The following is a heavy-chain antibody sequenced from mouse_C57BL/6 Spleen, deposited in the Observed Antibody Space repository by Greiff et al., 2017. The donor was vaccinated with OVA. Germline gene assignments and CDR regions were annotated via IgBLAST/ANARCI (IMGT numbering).Heavy chain of an antibody. CDR3: AIGSSPVV. D-gene: IGHD1-1*01. Sequence: QVQLQQPGAELVRPGSSVKLSCKASGYTFTSYWMAWVKQRPGRGLEWIGNIYPSDSETNYNQKFKDKATLTVDKSSSTAYMQLSSLTSEDSAVYYWAIGSSPVVWGTGTTVTVSS. V-gene: IGHV1-61*01. CDR2: IYPSDSET. J-gene: IGHJ1*03. CDR1: GYTFTSYW.